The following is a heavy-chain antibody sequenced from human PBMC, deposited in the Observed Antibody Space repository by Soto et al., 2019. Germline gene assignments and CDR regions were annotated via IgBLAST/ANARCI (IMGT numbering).Heavy chain of an antibody. V-gene: IGHV1-8*01. Sequence: QVQLVQSGAELKKPGASVKVSCKASGYTFSNYDMNWVRHAPGQGPEWIGWVNPNNGDTGYAQKFQGRVTLTTDISTTTAYMELTSLRSEDTAIYYCAKVSRKGTAIDFDYWGQGTLITVSS. CDR3: AKVSRKGTAIDFDY. J-gene: IGHJ4*02. D-gene: IGHD1-1*01. CDR2: VNPNNGDT. CDR1: GYTFSNYD.